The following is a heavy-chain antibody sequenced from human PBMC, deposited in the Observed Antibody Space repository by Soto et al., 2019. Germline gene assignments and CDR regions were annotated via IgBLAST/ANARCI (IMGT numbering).Heavy chain of an antibody. Sequence: SETLSLTCSVSGGSISSGDYYWNWIRQPPGKGLEWIGHIYYSGSTNYNPSLKSRVTISVDTSKNQFSLKLSSVTAADTAVYYCARHPSRRYYDSSGYYYPLVYGMDVWGQGTTVTVSS. CDR1: GGSISSGDYY. CDR2: IYYSGST. J-gene: IGHJ6*02. CDR3: ARHPSRRYYDSSGYYYPLVYGMDV. D-gene: IGHD3-22*01. V-gene: IGHV4-30-4*01.